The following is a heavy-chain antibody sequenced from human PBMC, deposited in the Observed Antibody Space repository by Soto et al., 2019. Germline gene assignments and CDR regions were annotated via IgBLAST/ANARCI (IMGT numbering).Heavy chain of an antibody. CDR2: IYYSGST. CDR1: GGSISSYY. V-gene: IGHV4-59*01. Sequence: QVQLQESGPGLVKPSETLSLTCTVSGGSISSYYWNWIRQPPGKGLEWIGYIYYSGSTNYNPSLKSRVTILVDTSKNQFSLKLSSVTAADTAVYYCARGSIVVDAATSWFDPWGQGTLVTVSS. J-gene: IGHJ5*02. D-gene: IGHD2-15*01. CDR3: ARGSIVVDAATSWFDP.